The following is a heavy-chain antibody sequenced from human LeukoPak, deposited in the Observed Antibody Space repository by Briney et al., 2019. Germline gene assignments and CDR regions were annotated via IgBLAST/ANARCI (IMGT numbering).Heavy chain of an antibody. J-gene: IGHJ6*02. D-gene: IGHD1-26*01. CDR2: ISSYNGNT. CDR1: GYTFTSYG. CDR3: ARDPVGATYLYYYGMDV. Sequence: EASVKVSCKASGYTFTSYGITWVRQAPGQGLEWMGWISSYNGNTNYAQKLQGRVTMTTDTSTSTAYMELRSLGSDDTAVYSCARDPVGATYLYYYGMDVWGQGTTVTVSS. V-gene: IGHV1-18*01.